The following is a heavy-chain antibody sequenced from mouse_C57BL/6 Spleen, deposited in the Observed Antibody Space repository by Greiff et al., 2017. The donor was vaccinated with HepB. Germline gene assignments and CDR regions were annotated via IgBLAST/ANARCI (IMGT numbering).Heavy chain of an antibody. CDR3: ALYGGSSPGWFAY. D-gene: IGHD1-1*01. CDR1: GFNIKNNY. J-gene: IGHJ3*01. CDR2: IDPENGNT. Sequence: VQLQQSVAELVRPGASVKLSCTASGFNIKNNYMHWVKQRPEQGLEWIGRIDPENGNTKYAPKFQGKATITADTSSNTAYLQLSSLTSEDTAIYSCALYGGSSPGWFAYWGQGTLVTVSA. V-gene: IGHV14-3*01.